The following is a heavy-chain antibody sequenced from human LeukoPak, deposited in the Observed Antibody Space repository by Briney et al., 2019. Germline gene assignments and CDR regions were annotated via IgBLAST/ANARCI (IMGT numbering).Heavy chain of an antibody. D-gene: IGHD6-13*01. Sequence: SGGSLRLSCTASGFSFSSYGMHWVRQPPGKGLEWVAHIRYDGSDKDYADSVKGRFTISRDKSKNTLYLQMNSLRAEDTAIYYCAKDGFGSTSWYAYFDYWGQGSLVTVSS. V-gene: IGHV3-30*02. J-gene: IGHJ4*02. CDR1: GFSFSSYG. CDR2: IRYDGSDK. CDR3: AKDGFGSTSWYAYFDY.